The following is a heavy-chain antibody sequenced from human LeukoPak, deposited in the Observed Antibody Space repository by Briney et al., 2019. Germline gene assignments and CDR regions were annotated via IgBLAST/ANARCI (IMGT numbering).Heavy chain of an antibody. V-gene: IGHV3-74*01. Sequence: GGSLRLSCAASGFTFSFNSMHWVRQGPGKGLVWVSRFKRDGSGTTYADSVKGRVTISRDNAKNTLYLQMNSLRAEDTAVYYCARSNGFGMDVWGQGATVTVSS. D-gene: IGHD2-8*01. CDR2: FKRDGSGT. J-gene: IGHJ6*02. CDR1: GFTFSFNS. CDR3: ARSNGFGMDV.